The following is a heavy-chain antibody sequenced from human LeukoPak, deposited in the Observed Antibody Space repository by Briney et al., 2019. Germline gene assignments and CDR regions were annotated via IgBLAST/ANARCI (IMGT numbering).Heavy chain of an antibody. CDR3: AGTYYYDSSGYYHGDY. V-gene: IGHV4-30-4*08. CDR2: INHSGST. D-gene: IGHD3-22*01. CDR1: GGSISSGDYY. Sequence: SQTLSLTCTVSGGSISSGDYYWSWIRQPPGKGLEWIGEINHSGSTNYNPSLKSRVTISVDTSKNQFSLKLSSVTAADTAVYYCAGTYYYDSSGYYHGDYWGQGTLVTVSS. J-gene: IGHJ4*02.